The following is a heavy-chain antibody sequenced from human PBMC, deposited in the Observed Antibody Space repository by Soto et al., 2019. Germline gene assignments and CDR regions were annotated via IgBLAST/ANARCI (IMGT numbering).Heavy chain of an antibody. D-gene: IGHD2-8*01. V-gene: IGHV1-2*04. CDR1: GYSFTDYH. CDR2: INPKSGGT. CDR3: ARGDSTDCSNGVCSFFYNHDMDV. J-gene: IGHJ6*02. Sequence: ASVKVSCKASGYSFTDYHIHGVRQAPGQGLEWLGRINPKSGGTSTAQKFQGWVTMTTDTSISTASMELTRLTSDDTAIYYCARGDSTDCSNGVCSFFYNHDMDVWGQGTTVTVSS.